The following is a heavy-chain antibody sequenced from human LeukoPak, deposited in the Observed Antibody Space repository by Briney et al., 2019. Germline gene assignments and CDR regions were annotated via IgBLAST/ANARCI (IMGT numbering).Heavy chain of an antibody. V-gene: IGHV4-38-2*02. J-gene: IGHJ6*03. CDR2: ISHDGTT. CDR1: GYSFNSVYY. CDR3: AREGRYRYGYNEYHLYMDI. D-gene: IGHD5-18*01. Sequence: SETLSLTCTVSGYSFNSVYYWGWIRQPPGKGLEWIGSISHDGTTYNPSLKSRVTISVDTSKNQFSLNLSSVTAADTAVYYCAREGRYRYGYNEYHLYMDIWGKGTTVTVSS.